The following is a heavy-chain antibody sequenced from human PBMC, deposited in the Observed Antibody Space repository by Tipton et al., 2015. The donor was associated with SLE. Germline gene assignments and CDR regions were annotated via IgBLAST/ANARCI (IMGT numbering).Heavy chain of an antibody. CDR1: GGSINNNDFY. V-gene: IGHV4-39*01. J-gene: IGHJ6*03. CDR3: ARHEENYYYYYMDV. CDR2: IYYSGST. Sequence: TLSLTCTVSGGSINNNDFYWGWIRQPPGKGLEWIGSIYYSGSTYYNPSLKSRVTISVDTSKNQFSLKLSSVTAADAAVYYCARHEENYYYYYMDVWGKGTTVTVSS.